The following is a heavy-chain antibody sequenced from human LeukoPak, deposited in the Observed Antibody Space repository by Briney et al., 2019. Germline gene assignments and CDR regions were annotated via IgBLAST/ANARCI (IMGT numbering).Heavy chain of an antibody. V-gene: IGHV4-34*01. CDR1: GGSFSGYY. CDR3: AGSCSSTSCYTRYYYYGMDV. J-gene: IGHJ6*02. CDR2: INHSGST. Sequence: PSETLSLTCAVYGGSFSGYYWSWIRQPPGKGLEWIGEINHSGSTNYNPSLKCRVTISVDTSKNQFSLKLSSVTAADTAVYYCAGSCSSTSCYTRYYYYGMDVWGQGTTVTVSS. D-gene: IGHD2-2*02.